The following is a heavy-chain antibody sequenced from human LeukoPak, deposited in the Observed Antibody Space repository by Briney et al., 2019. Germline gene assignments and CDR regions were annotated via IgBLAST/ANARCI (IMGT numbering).Heavy chain of an antibody. V-gene: IGHV4-38-2*02. CDR3: ARDPDCSSTSCYGSYYYGMDV. J-gene: IGHJ6*02. D-gene: IGHD2-2*01. CDR1: GYSISSGYY. CDR2: IYHSGST. Sequence: PSETLSLTCTVSGYSISSGYYWGWIRQPPGKGLEWIGSIYHSGSTYYNPSLKSRVTISVDTSKNQFSLKLSSVTAADTAVYYCARDPDCSSTSCYGSYYYGMDVWGQGTTVTVSS.